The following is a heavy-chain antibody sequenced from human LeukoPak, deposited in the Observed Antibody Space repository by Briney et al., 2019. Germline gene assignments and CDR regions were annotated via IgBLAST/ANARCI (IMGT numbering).Heavy chain of an antibody. D-gene: IGHD3-22*01. CDR3: ARGSSHYYDSSGYSLDY. J-gene: IGHJ4*02. V-gene: IGHV4-34*01. Sequence: SETLSLTCAVYGGSFSGYYWSRIRQPPGKGLEWIGEINHSGSTNYNPSLKSRVTISVDTSKNQFSLKLSSVTAADTAVYYCARGSSHYYDSSGYSLDYWGQGTLVTVSS. CDR2: INHSGST. CDR1: GGSFSGYY.